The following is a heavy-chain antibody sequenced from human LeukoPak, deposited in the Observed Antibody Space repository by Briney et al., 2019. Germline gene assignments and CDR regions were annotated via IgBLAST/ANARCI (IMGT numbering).Heavy chain of an antibody. CDR2: ISSSLIYI. D-gene: IGHD2-15*01. CDR1: GFTFSSYS. Sequence: GGSLRLSCAASGFTFSSYSMNWVRQAPGKGLEWVSSISSSLIYIYSPSSLKGRFTISRDNPKNSLYLQMNSLRAEDTAVYYCARDGGYCSGGSCYNLDYWGQGTLVTVSS. CDR3: ARDGGYCSGGSCYNLDY. V-gene: IGHV3-21*01. J-gene: IGHJ4*02.